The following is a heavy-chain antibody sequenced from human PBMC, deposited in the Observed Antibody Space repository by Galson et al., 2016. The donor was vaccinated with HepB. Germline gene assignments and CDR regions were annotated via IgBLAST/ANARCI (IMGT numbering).Heavy chain of an antibody. D-gene: IGHD3-22*01. J-gene: IGHJ4*02. Sequence: LSLTCTVSGGSMRGYSWSWIRQPPGRGLEWIGYIYYSGIANYSPSLRSRVTMAVDTSKNQFSLKLSSVTAAATAVSFCARARGYYNSSRFILPIPEYYGGQGGLVTVSS. CDR1: GGSMRGYS. V-gene: IGHV4-59*01. CDR2: IYYSGIA. CDR3: ARARGYYNSSRFILPIPEYY.